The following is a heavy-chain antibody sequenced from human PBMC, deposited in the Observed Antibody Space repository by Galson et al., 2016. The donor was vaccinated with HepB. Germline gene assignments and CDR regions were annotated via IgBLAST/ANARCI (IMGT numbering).Heavy chain of an antibody. J-gene: IGHJ6*01. CDR1: GLTFTRYW. CDR2: INSYGSRT. V-gene: IGHV3-74*01. CDR3: ARVGVIPYYYNGMDV. D-gene: IGHD3-10*01. Sequence: SLSLSCAASGLTFTRYWIHWVRQVPGEGPLCVSRINSYGSRTHSAHSVTGSFTISRDNAKNTVYLHMNSLRVEDTAVYYCARVGVIPYYYNGMDVWGQGTMVIVSS.